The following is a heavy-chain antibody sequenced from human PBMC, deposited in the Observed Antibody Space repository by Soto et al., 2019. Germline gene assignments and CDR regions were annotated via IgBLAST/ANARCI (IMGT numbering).Heavy chain of an antibody. Sequence: PGGSLRLSCAASGFTLSDYWIHWVRQAPGKGLVWVSRINTDGSITNYADSVKGRFTISRDNTKNTVYVQMNSLRAEDTAVYYCVRGYCGGGPCSRPYWGQGTRVTGFS. CDR2: INTDGSIT. J-gene: IGHJ4*02. CDR3: VRGYCGGGPCSRPY. CDR1: GFTLSDYW. D-gene: IGHD2-15*01. V-gene: IGHV3-74*01.